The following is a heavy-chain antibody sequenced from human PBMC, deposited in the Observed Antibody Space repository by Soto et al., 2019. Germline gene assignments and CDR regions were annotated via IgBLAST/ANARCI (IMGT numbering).Heavy chain of an antibody. CDR1: GYNFSNYG. Sequence: QVQLVQSGDEVKKSGAAVKVSCKASGYNFSNYGISWVRQAPGQGLEWMGWISGYNGLTAYAQNVQGRVTSTIDTPTRTVFMELTSLRSNYTAVYYCARDEGIRGFDSWGQGTLVTVSS. CDR3: ARDEGIRGFDS. D-gene: IGHD3-10*01. J-gene: IGHJ4*02. V-gene: IGHV1-18*04. CDR2: ISGYNGLT.